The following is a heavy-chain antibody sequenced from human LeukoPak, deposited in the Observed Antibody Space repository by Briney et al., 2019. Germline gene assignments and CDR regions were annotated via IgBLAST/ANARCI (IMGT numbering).Heavy chain of an antibody. Sequence: GASVKVSCKASGGTFSSYAISWVRQAPGQGLEWMGRIIPILGIINYAQKFQGRVTITADKSTSTAYMELNSLGSEDTAVYYCAIGYCSSSSCYGPSFDYWGQGTLVTVSS. CDR1: GGTFSSYA. J-gene: IGHJ4*02. D-gene: IGHD2-2*03. CDR2: IIPILGII. V-gene: IGHV1-69*04. CDR3: AIGYCSSSSCYGPSFDY.